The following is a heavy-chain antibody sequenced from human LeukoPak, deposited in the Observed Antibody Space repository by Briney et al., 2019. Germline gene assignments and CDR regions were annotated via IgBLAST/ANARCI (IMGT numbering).Heavy chain of an antibody. J-gene: IGHJ4*02. Sequence: GGSLRLSCVASGFTFSEYYMDWVRQAPGKGLEWVARTRNKANSHSTEYAASVKGRFTISRDDSQNSLYLQMNSLKNEDTAVYYCTSCAYDYRFFENWGQGTLVTVSS. V-gene: IGHV3-72*01. CDR3: TSCAYDYRFFEN. CDR2: TRNKANSHST. D-gene: IGHD5-12*01. CDR1: GFTFSEYY.